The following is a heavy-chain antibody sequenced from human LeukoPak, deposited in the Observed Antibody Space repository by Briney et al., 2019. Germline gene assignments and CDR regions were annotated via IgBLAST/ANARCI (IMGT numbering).Heavy chain of an antibody. CDR3: AKDRDKGNYYFDY. Sequence: GGSLRLSRAASGFTFSSYGMHWVRQAPGKGLEWVAFIRYDGSDKDYVDSVKGRFTISRDNSKNTLYLQMNSLRAEDTAVYYCAKDRDKGNYYFDYWGQGTLVTVSS. V-gene: IGHV3-30*02. D-gene: IGHD1-7*01. J-gene: IGHJ4*02. CDR2: IRYDGSDK. CDR1: GFTFSSYG.